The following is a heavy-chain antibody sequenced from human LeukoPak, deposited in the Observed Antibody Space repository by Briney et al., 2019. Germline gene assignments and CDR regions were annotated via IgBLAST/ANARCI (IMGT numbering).Heavy chain of an antibody. CDR2: TSASGGST. J-gene: IGHJ4*02. Sequence: GGSLRLSCAASGFTFSTYCMSWVRQAPGKGLEWVSATSASGGSTYYADSVKGRFTISRDNSKNTLYLQMSSLRDEDTGVYYCAKRSAYGGKWNYFDYWGQGNLVTVSS. D-gene: IGHD4-23*01. V-gene: IGHV3-23*01. CDR1: GFTFSTYC. CDR3: AKRSAYGGKWNYFDY.